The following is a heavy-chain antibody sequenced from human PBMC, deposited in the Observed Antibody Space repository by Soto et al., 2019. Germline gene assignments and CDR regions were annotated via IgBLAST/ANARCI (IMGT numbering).Heavy chain of an antibody. J-gene: IGHJ4*02. Sequence: EVQLLESGGGLVQPGGSLRLSCAASGFTFSSYAMSWVRQARGKGLEWVSAISGSGGSTYYADSVKGRFTISRDNSKNTLYLQMNSLRAEDTAVYYCAKDSRIISAAAGTASFDYWGQGTLVTVSS. CDR2: ISGSGGST. V-gene: IGHV3-23*01. CDR1: GFTFSSYA. D-gene: IGHD6-13*01. CDR3: AKDSRIISAAAGTASFDY.